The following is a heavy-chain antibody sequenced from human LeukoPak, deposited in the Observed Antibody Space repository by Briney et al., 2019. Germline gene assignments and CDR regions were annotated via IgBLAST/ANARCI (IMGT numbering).Heavy chain of an antibody. CDR2: ISWNSGSI. CDR1: GFTLDDYA. D-gene: IGHD2-15*01. J-gene: IGHJ4*02. CDR3: AKEDWRGATCYSGH. V-gene: IGHV3-9*01. Sequence: PGGSLRLSCAASGFTLDDYAMHSVRQAPGKGLRWVSGISWNSGSIDYADSVKGRFTISRDNAKNSLYLQMINLRTEDTALYYCAKEDWRGATCYSGHCGQGTLVTVSS.